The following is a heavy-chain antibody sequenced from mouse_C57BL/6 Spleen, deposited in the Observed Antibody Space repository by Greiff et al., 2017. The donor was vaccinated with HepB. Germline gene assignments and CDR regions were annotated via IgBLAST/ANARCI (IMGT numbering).Heavy chain of an antibody. D-gene: IGHD2-10*01. V-gene: IGHV10-1*01. Sequence: EVQGVESGGGLVQPKGSLKLSCAASGFSFNTYAMNWVRQAPGKGLEWVARIRSKSNNYATYYADSVKDRFTISRDDSESMLYLQMNNLKTEDTAMYYCVRLLLDYAMDYWGQGTSVTVSS. J-gene: IGHJ4*01. CDR1: GFSFNTYA. CDR3: VRLLLDYAMDY. CDR2: IRSKSNNYAT.